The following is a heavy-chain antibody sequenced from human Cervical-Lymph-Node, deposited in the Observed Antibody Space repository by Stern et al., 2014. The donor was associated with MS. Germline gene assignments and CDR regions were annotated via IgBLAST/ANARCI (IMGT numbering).Heavy chain of an antibody. J-gene: IGHJ4*02. V-gene: IGHV3-30*04. CDR1: GFTFSSYA. CDR2: ISYDGSDK. Sequence: VQLVESGGGVVQPGRSLRLSCAASGFTFSSYAMHWVRQAPGTGLEWVAVISYDGSDKYYADSVKGRFTISRDNSKNTLYLQMNSLRAEDTAVYYCARPMKNSSSWEIDYWGQGTLVTVSS. D-gene: IGHD6-13*01. CDR3: ARPMKNSSSWEIDY.